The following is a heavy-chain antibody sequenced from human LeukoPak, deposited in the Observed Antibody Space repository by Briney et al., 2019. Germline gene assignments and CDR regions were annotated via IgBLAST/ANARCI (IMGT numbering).Heavy chain of an antibody. CDR3: ATYYGGVGGRGH. CDR1: GGSISSYY. Sequence: PSETLSLTCTVSGGSISSYYWSWIRQPPGKGLESIGYIYYSGSTTYNPSLKSRVTISIDTSKNQFSLNLNTVTAADTAVYYCATYYGGVGGRGHWGPGTLVTVSS. CDR2: IYYSGST. D-gene: IGHD2-21*01. J-gene: IGHJ4*02. V-gene: IGHV4-59*01.